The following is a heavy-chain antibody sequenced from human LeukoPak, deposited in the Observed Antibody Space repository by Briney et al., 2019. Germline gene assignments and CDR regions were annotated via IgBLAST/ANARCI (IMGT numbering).Heavy chain of an antibody. Sequence: PGRSLRLSCAASGFTFSSYAMHWVRQAPGKGLEWVAVISYDGSNKYYADSVKGRFTISRDNSKNSLYLQMNSLRTEDTALYYCAKDLYSGYDKYYYYGMDVWGQGTTVTVSS. CDR1: GFTFSSYA. D-gene: IGHD5-12*01. J-gene: IGHJ6*02. V-gene: IGHV3-30-3*01. CDR3: AKDLYSGYDKYYYYGMDV. CDR2: ISYDGSNK.